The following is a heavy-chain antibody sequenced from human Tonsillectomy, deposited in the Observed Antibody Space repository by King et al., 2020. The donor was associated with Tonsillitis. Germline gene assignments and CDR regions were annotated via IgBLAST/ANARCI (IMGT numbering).Heavy chain of an antibody. CDR2: IYSGVSST. Sequence: VQLVESGGGLVQPGGSLRLSCAASGFTFSSYPMSWVRQAPGKGLEWVSVIYSGVSSTYYADSVKGRFTISRDDSKNTLYLQMNSLRAEDTAVYYCAKDGWADGFDIWGQGTMVTVSS. CDR3: AKDGWADGFDI. V-gene: IGHV3-23*03. D-gene: IGHD2-2*03. CDR1: GFTFSSYP. J-gene: IGHJ3*02.